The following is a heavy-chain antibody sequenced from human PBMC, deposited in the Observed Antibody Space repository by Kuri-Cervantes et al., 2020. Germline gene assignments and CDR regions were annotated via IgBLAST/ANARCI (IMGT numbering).Heavy chain of an antibody. D-gene: IGHD4-17*01. CDR2: ISSSGRVI. V-gene: IGHV3-11*01. Sequence: GRSLRLSCAASGFSISDYHLSWIRQAPGKGLEWVSSISSSGRVIYYAGSVKGRFTISRDNAKNSLFLQLSTLRAEDTAMYYCARDLLYGDYVFDYWGQGTLVTVSS. CDR1: GFSISDYH. J-gene: IGHJ4*02. CDR3: ARDLLYGDYVFDY.